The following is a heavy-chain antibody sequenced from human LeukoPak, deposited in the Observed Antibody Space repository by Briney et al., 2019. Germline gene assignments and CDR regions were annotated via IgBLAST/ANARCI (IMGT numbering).Heavy chain of an antibody. CDR1: GGSISESGYY. Sequence: PSETLSLTCTVSGGSISESGYYWGWIRQPPGKGLAWIGSMYYSGSTYYNPSLKSRVTMSVDTSKNQFSLKLKSVAAADTAMYYCARQGSAAGTVTLLGFDFWGQGTLVTVSS. V-gene: IGHV4-39*01. CDR2: MYYSGST. J-gene: IGHJ4*02. D-gene: IGHD6-13*01. CDR3: ARQGSAAGTVTLLGFDF.